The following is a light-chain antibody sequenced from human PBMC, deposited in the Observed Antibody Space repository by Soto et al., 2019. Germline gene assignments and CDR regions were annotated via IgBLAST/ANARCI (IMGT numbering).Light chain of an antibody. CDR1: QGISSA. V-gene: IGKV1-13*02. CDR2: DAS. CDR3: QQYDTYWT. J-gene: IGKJ1*01. Sequence: AIQLTQSPSSLSASVGDRVTTTCRASQGISSALAWYQQKPGKAPKLLIYDASSLESGVPSRFSGSGSGTEFTLTISSLQPGDFATYYCQQYDTYWTFGQGTKVDIK.